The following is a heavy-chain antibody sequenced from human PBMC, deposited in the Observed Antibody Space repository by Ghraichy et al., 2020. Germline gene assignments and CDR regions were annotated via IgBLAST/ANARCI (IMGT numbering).Heavy chain of an antibody. D-gene: IGHD6-19*01. CDR1: GFTFKTYN. V-gene: IGHV3-48*01. CDR3: ARDPGTGSGWYYFDH. J-gene: IGHJ4*02. Sequence: GGSLNISCVASGFTFKTYNMAWVRQAPGKGLEWISYIRSSGGSIYYADSVKGRFTVSRDDARDSLYLQMDNLRGEDTAVYFCARDPGTGSGWYYFDHWGRGTLVTVSS. CDR2: IRSSGGSI.